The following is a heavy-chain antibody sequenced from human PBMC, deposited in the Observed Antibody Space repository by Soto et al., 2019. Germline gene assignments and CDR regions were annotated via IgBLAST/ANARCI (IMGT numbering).Heavy chain of an antibody. Sequence: SVKVSCKASGFTFTSSAVQWVRQARGQRLEWIGWIVVGSGNTNYAQKFQERVTITRDMSTSTAYMELNSLRAGDTAVYFCARGQEVGAHFFDSWGQGTQVTVSS. CDR1: GFTFTSSA. CDR3: ARGQEVGAHFFDS. J-gene: IGHJ4*02. D-gene: IGHD2-15*01. V-gene: IGHV1-58*01. CDR2: IVVGSGNT.